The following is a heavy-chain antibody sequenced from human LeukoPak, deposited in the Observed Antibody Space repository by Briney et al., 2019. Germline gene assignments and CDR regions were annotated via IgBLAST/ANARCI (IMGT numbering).Heavy chain of an antibody. CDR3: ARQRTRARPYNWFDP. J-gene: IGHJ5*02. Sequence: GESLKISCKGSGYSFTSYWIGWVRQMPGKGLEGMVIIYPGDSDTRYSPSFQGQVITSADKSISTAYLQWSSLKASDTAMYYCARQRTRARPYNWFDPWGQGTLVTVSS. CDR1: GYSFTSYW. CDR2: IYPGDSDT. V-gene: IGHV5-51*01.